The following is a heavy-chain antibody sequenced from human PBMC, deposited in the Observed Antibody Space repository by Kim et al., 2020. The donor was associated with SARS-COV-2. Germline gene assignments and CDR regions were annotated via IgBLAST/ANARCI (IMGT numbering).Heavy chain of an antibody. V-gene: IGHV1-3*01. CDR3: ARGGNWNDGFDY. Sequence: ASVKVSCKPSGYIFTNFAIHWVRQAPGLRLEWLGWINAANGHAKYSQNFQGRVTITRDTYAGTAYMELSSLRSEDTAVYYCARGGNWNDGFDYWGQGTLVTVSS. J-gene: IGHJ4*02. CDR1: GYIFTNFA. D-gene: IGHD1-1*01. CDR2: INAANGHA.